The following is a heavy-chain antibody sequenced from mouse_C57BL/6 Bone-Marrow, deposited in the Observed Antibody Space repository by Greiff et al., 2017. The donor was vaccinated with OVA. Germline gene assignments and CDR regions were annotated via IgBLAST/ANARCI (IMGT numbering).Heavy chain of an antibody. D-gene: IGHD1-1*01. V-gene: IGHV1-55*01. CDR1: GYTFTSYW. Sequence: QVQLQQSGAELVKPGASVKMSCKASGYTFTSYWITWVKQRPGQGLEWIGDIYPGSGSTNYNEKFKSKATLTVDTSSSTAYMQLSSLTSEDSAVYYCAACLYGSSYYFDYWGQGTTLTVSS. CDR2: IYPGSGST. CDR3: AACLYGSSYYFDY. J-gene: IGHJ2*01.